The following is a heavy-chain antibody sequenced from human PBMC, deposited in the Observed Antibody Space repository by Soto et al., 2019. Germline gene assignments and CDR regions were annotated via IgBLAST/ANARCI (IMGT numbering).Heavy chain of an antibody. CDR1: GGTFSSYT. D-gene: IGHD3-9*01. Sequence: QVQLVQSGAEVKKPGSSVKVSCKASGGTFSSYTISWVRQAPGQGLEWMVRIIPILGIANYAQKFQGRVTITANKPTSTANMQLNRLRCEDTAVYYCARDRKGIRYLDWENWFDPWGQGTLVPVSS. J-gene: IGHJ5*02. CDR2: IIPILGIA. CDR3: ARDRKGIRYLDWENWFDP. V-gene: IGHV1-69*08.